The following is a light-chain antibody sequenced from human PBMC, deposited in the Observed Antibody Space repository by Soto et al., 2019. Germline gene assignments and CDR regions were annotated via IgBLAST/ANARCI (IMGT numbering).Light chain of an antibody. CDR3: QQYDNYPLT. Sequence: DIQMTQSPSTLSASVGDRVTITCRASQTIRGWLAWYQQKPGTAPKFLIYDASTLESGVPSRFSGSGSGTEFTLTISSLQPDDFATYYCQQYDNYPLTFGGGTKV. CDR2: DAS. V-gene: IGKV1-5*01. J-gene: IGKJ4*01. CDR1: QTIRGW.